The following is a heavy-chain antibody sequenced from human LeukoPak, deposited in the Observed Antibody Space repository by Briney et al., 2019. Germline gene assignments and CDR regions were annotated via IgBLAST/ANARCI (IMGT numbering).Heavy chain of an antibody. CDR3: ARGSLFSSSSWYVWFDP. Sequence: ASVKVSCKASGYTFTSYGISWVRQAPGQGLEWMGWISAYNGNTNYAQKLQGRVTMTTDTSTSTAYMELRSVRSDDTAVYYCARGSLFSSSSWYVWFDPWGQGTLVTVSS. CDR2: ISAYNGNT. V-gene: IGHV1-18*01. CDR1: GYTFTSYG. J-gene: IGHJ5*02. D-gene: IGHD6-13*01.